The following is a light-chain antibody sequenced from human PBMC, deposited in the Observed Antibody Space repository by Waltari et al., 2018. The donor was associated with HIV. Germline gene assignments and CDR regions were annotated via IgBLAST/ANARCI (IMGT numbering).Light chain of an antibody. V-gene: IGLV1-47*01. CDR1: SSTLGRNF. J-gene: IGLJ2*01. CDR2: RND. Sequence: QSPLTQLPSASGPPGQRVTTSCSGCSSTLGRNFVYCYPPLPQKAPKRLIYRNDQRPSGVPDRFSGSKSGTSASLAISGLRSEDEADYYCAAWDDSLSVVFGGGTKLTVL. CDR3: AAWDDSLSVV.